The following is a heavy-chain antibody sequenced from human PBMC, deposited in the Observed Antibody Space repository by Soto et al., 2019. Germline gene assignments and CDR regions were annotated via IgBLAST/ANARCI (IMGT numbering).Heavy chain of an antibody. D-gene: IGHD3-22*01. J-gene: IGHJ4*02. V-gene: IGHV1-69*01. CDR2: IIPIFGTA. CDR1: GGTFSSYA. CDR3: ARDRDYYDSSGYYSFDY. Sequence: QVQLVQSGAEVKKPGSSVKVSCKASGGTFSSYAISWVRHAPGQGLEWMGGIIPIFGTANYAQKFQGRVTITADESTSTAYMELSSLRSEDTAVYYCARDRDYYDSSGYYSFDYWGQGTLVTVSS.